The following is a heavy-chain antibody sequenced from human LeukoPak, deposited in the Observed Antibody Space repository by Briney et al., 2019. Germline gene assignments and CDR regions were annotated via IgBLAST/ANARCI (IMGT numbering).Heavy chain of an antibody. Sequence: PSETLSLTCTVSGGSISSYYWSWIRQPPGKGLEWIGYIYYSGSTNYNPSLKSRVTISVDTSKNQFSLKLSSVTAADTAVYYCARGGGSYYYWGREPWSPSPQ. CDR2: IYYSGST. D-gene: IGHD1-26*01. CDR3: ARGGGSYYY. V-gene: IGHV4-59*12. J-gene: IGHJ4*02. CDR1: GGSISSYY.